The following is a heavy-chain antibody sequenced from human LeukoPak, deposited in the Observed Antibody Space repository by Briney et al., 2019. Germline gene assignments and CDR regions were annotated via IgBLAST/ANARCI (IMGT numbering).Heavy chain of an antibody. D-gene: IGHD3-10*01. V-gene: IGHV4-59*01. Sequence: SETLSLTCTVSGGSISSYYWSWIRQPPGKGLEWIGYIYYSGSTNYNPYLKSRVTISVDTSKNQFSMKLRSVTAADTAVYYCARGGWSAFDIWGQGTMVTVSS. CDR2: IYYSGST. J-gene: IGHJ3*02. CDR1: GGSISSYY. CDR3: ARGGWSAFDI.